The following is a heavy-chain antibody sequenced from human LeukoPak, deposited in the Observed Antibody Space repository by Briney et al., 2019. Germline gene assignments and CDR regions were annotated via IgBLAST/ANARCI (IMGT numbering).Heavy chain of an antibody. CDR3: AKGIYYVSGSYPYYFDY. Sequence: PGGSLRLSCAASAFTFSNYAMTWVRQAPGKGLEWVSAISAGGGTTYYADSVKGRFTISRDNSKNTLSLQMNSLRDEDTAVYYCAKGIYYVSGSYPYYFDYWGQGTLVTVSS. D-gene: IGHD3-10*01. CDR2: ISAGGGTT. CDR1: AFTFSNYA. J-gene: IGHJ4*02. V-gene: IGHV3-23*01.